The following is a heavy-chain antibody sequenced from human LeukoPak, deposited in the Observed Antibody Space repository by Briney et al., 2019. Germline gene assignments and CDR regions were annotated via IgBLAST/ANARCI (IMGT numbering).Heavy chain of an antibody. D-gene: IGHD4-17*01. V-gene: IGHV1-18*01. CDR1: GYTFTSYG. CDR2: ISAYNGNT. CDR3: ARAATVTIDY. Sequence: ASVKVSCKASGYTFTSYGISWVRQAPGQGLEWMGWISAYNGNTNYAQKFQGRVTMTRDTSISTAYMELSRLRSDDTAVYYCARAATVTIDYWGQGTLVTVSS. J-gene: IGHJ4*02.